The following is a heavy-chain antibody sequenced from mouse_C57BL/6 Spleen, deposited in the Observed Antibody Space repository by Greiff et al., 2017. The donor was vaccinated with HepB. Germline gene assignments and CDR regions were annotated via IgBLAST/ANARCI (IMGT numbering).Heavy chain of an antibody. CDR2: IHPNSGST. CDR3: ARDGYYGDYFDY. J-gene: IGHJ2*01. CDR1: GYTFTSYW. V-gene: IGHV1-64*01. D-gene: IGHD2-3*01. Sequence: QVQLKESGAELVKPGASVKLSCKASGYTFTSYWMHWVKQRPGQGLEWIGMIHPNSGSTNYNEKFKSKATLTVDKSSSTAYMQLSSLTSEDSAVYYCARDGYYGDYFDYWGQGTTLTVSS.